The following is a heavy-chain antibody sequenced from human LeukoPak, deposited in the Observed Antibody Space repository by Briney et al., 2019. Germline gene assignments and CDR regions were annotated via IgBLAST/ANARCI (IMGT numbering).Heavy chain of an antibody. V-gene: IGHV3-30*02. CDR1: GFTFSSYG. D-gene: IGHD6-19*01. CDR2: IRYDGSNK. CDR3: AKDRSSGWYYFDY. J-gene: IGHJ4*02. Sequence: GGSMRLSCAASGFTFSSYGMHWVRQAPGKGLEWVAFIRYDGSNKYYADSVKGRFTISRDNSKNTLYLQMNSLRAEDTAVYYCAKDRSSGWYYFDYWGQGTLVTVSS.